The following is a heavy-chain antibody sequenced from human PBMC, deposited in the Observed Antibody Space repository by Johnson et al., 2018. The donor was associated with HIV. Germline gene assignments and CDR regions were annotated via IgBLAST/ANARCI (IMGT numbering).Heavy chain of an antibody. Sequence: MMLVESGGGVVRPGGSLRLSCAASGFTFDDYDMTWVRQPPGKGLEWVSGINWNGGSTGYAESVKGRFTISRDNAKKSLFLEMNSLRAEDTAFYYCARATFYYDLSGYLTRPRAFDMWGQGTMVTVSS. V-gene: IGHV3-20*04. J-gene: IGHJ3*02. D-gene: IGHD3-22*01. CDR1: GFTFDDYD. CDR3: ARATFYYDLSGYLTRPRAFDM. CDR2: INWNGGST.